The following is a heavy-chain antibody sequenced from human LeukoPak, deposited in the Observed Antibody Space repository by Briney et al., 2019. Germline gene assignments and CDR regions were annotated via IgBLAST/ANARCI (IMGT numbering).Heavy chain of an antibody. CDR1: GFTFSSYG. CDR3: ARELDYYDSSGYRFDP. D-gene: IGHD3-22*01. J-gene: IGHJ5*02. CDR2: IWYDGSNK. Sequence: AGGSLRLSCAASGFTFSSYGMHWVRQAPGKGLEWVAVIWYDGSNKYYADSVKGRFTISRDNSKNTLYLQMNSLRAEDTAVYYCARELDYYDSSGYRFDPWGQGTLVTVSS. V-gene: IGHV3-33*01.